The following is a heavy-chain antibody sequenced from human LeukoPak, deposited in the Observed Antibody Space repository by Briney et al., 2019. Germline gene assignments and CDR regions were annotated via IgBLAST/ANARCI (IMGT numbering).Heavy chain of an antibody. CDR2: INHSGST. CDR3: AREGVLRFLEWLFPPFDY. J-gene: IGHJ4*02. CDR1: GGSFSDSY. V-gene: IGHV4-34*01. Sequence: PSETLSLTCAVYGGSFSDSYWSWIRQPPGKGLEWIGEINHSGSTNYNPSLKSRVTISVDTSKNQFSLKLSSVTAADTAVYYCAREGVLRFLEWLFPPFDYWGQGTLVTVSS. D-gene: IGHD3-3*01.